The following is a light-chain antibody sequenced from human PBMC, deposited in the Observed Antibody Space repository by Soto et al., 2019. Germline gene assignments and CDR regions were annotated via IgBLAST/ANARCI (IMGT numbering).Light chain of an antibody. CDR1: QSVSSSY. Sequence: EIVLTQSPGTLSLSPGQCATLSFRASQSVSSSYLAWYQQKPGQAPRLLIYDASNRATGIPARFSGSGSGTDFTLTISRLEPEDFVLYYCQQYDSSFPAFGQGTKVDIK. CDR3: QQYDSSFPA. CDR2: DAS. V-gene: IGKV3-20*01. J-gene: IGKJ1*01.